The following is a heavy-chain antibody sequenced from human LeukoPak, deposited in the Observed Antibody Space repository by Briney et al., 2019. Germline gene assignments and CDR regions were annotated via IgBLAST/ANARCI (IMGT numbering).Heavy chain of an antibody. J-gene: IGHJ4*02. CDR3: ARGRVGATILGPFDY. V-gene: IGHV1-2*02. CDR2: INPNSGGT. CDR1: GYTFTGYY. Sequence: VASVKVSCKASGYTFTGYYMHWVRQAPGQGLEWIGWINPNSGGTNYAQKFQGRVTMTRDTSISTAYMELSRLRSDDTAVYYCARGRVGATILGPFDYWGQGTLVTVSS. D-gene: IGHD1-26*01.